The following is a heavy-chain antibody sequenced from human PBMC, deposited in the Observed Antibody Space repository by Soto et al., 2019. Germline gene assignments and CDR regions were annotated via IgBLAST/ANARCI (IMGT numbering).Heavy chain of an antibody. D-gene: IGHD6-19*01. J-gene: IGHJ6*02. CDR2: ISTTSSTI. CDR1: GFTFRNYG. V-gene: IGHV3-48*04. CDR3: ARSGIAVATMLDLGYYYGMEV. Sequence: GGSLRLSCAASGFTFRNYGMNWVRQAPGKGPEWVSYISTTSSTIFYADSVKGRFTMSRDNAKNSLYLQMNSLRAEDTAVYYCARSGIAVATMLDLGYYYGMEVWGPGSTVTVSS.